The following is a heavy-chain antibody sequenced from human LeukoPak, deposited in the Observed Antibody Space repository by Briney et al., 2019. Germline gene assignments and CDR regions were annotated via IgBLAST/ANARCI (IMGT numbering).Heavy chain of an antibody. V-gene: IGHV4-4*02. CDR3: ARGYSYGFNWFDP. D-gene: IGHD5-18*01. Sequence: SGTLSLTCAVSGGSISSSNWWSWVRQPPGKGLEWIGEIYHSGSTNYNPSLKSRVTISVDKSKNQFPLKLSSVTAADTAVYYCARGYSYGFNWFDPWGQGTLVTVSS. J-gene: IGHJ5*02. CDR1: GGSISSSNW. CDR2: IYHSGST.